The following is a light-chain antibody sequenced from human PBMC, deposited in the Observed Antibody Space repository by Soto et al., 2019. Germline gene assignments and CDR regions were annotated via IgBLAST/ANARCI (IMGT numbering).Light chain of an antibody. CDR2: DTP. V-gene: IGKV3-11*01. Sequence: EIVLTQSPATLSLSPGERATLSCRASQSVSSYLGWYQQKPGQAPRLLIYDTPNRATGIPASFSGSGSGTDFPLSIIRLEHEEFAVYYCQQRSTWPLTFGGGTKVEIK. J-gene: IGKJ4*01. CDR3: QQRSTWPLT. CDR1: QSVSSY.